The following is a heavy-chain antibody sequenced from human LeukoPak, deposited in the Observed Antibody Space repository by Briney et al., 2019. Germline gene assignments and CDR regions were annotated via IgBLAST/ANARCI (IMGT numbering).Heavy chain of an antibody. J-gene: IGHJ4*02. D-gene: IGHD5-24*01. CDR1: GGSISNSNYY. V-gene: IGHV4-39*01. CDR2: IYYSGNT. Sequence: PSETLSLTCTVSGGSISNSNYYWGWVRQPPGKGLEWIGTIYYSGNTYYNPSLKGRVTISVDTSKNQFSLRLSSETAADTAVYFCMRHEEEDGYNAKPFDFWGQGTLVTVSS. CDR3: MRHEEEDGYNAKPFDF.